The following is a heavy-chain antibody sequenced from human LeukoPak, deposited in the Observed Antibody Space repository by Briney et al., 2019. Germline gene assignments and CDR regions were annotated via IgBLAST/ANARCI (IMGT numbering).Heavy chain of an antibody. CDR1: GGSISSSSYY. CDR2: IYYSGST. Sequence: PSETLSLTCTVSGGSISSSSYYWGWIRQPPGKGLEWIGSIYYSGSTYYNPSLKSRVTISVDTSKNQFSLKLSSVTAADTAVYYCARLTSETKYYSSGYYYYMDVWGKGTTVTVSS. D-gene: IGHD4-11*01. V-gene: IGHV4-39*01. CDR3: ARLTSETKYYSSGYYYYMDV. J-gene: IGHJ6*03.